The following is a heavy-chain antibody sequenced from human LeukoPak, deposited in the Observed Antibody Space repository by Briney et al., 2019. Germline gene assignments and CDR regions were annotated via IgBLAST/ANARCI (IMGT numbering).Heavy chain of an antibody. J-gene: IGHJ6*03. D-gene: IGHD6-19*01. CDR2: INPNSGGT. V-gene: IGHV1-2*02. Sequence: GALVKVSCKASGYTFTNYAMNCVRQAPGQGLEWMGWINPNSGGTNYAQKFQGRVTMTRDTSISTAYMELSRLRSDDTAVYYCARVLSSGWYQISYMDVWGKGTTVTVSS. CDR3: ARVLSSGWYQISYMDV. CDR1: GYTFTNYA.